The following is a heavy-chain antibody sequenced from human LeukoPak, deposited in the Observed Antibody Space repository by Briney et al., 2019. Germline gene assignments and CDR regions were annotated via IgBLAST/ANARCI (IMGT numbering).Heavy chain of an antibody. CDR1: GFTFSSYA. CDR3: AKDLGLMVRGEFDY. J-gene: IGHJ4*02. V-gene: IGHV3-23*01. D-gene: IGHD3-10*01. CDR2: ISGSGGST. Sequence: PGGSLRLSCAASGFTFSSYAMSWVRQAPGKGLEWVSAISGSGGSTYYADSVKGRFTISRDNSKNRLYLQMNSLRAEDTAVYYCAKDLGLMVRGEFDYWGQGTLVTVSS.